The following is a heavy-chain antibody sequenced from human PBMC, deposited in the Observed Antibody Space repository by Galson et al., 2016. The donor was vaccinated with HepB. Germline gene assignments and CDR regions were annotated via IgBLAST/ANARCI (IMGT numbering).Heavy chain of an antibody. D-gene: IGHD6-19*01. CDR1: GDSISEYY. CDR3: ARGVPQWLVLDWFDP. V-gene: IGHV4-59*01. J-gene: IGHJ5*02. Sequence: SETLSLTCTVSGDSISEYYWSWIRQPPGKGLEWIGNIYYSGSTNYNPSLKSRVTISVDPSKNQFSLKLISATAADTAVYYCARGVPQWLVLDWFDPWGQGTLVTVSS. CDR2: IYYSGST.